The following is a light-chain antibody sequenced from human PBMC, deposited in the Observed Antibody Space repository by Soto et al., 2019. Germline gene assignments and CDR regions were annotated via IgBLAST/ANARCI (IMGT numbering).Light chain of an antibody. CDR3: QQYNSYPWT. J-gene: IGKJ1*01. V-gene: IGKV1-5*03. CDR2: KAS. Sequence: DIQMTQSPSTLSASVGDRVTITCRASQSISSWLAWYQQKPGKVPKLLIYKASSLESGVPSRFSGSGSGTEFTLTISSLQPDDFAPYYCQQYNSYPWTFCQGTKVEIK. CDR1: QSISSW.